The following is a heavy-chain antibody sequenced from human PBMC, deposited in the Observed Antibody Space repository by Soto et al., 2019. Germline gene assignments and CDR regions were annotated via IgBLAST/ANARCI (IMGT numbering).Heavy chain of an antibody. CDR3: AATRTEYYFDY. D-gene: IGHD2-21*02. Sequence: PGGSLRLSCAASGFTFSSYGMHWVRQAPGKGLEWVAVISYDGSNKYYADSVKGRFTISRDNSKNTLYLQMNSLRAEDTAVYYCAATRTEYYFDYWGQGTLVTVSS. V-gene: IGHV3-30*03. J-gene: IGHJ4*02. CDR1: GFTFSSYG. CDR2: ISYDGSNK.